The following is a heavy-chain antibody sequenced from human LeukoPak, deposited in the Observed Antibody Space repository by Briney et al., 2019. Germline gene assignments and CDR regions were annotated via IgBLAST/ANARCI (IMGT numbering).Heavy chain of an antibody. Sequence: EASETLSFTCTVSGGSISCYYWSCIRQPPGKGLEWIGYIYYSGSTNYNLSLKSRVTISVDTPKNQFSLKLSSVTAADTAVYYCARDSGIAGENWFDPWGQGTLVTVSS. CDR2: IYYSGST. CDR1: GGSISCYY. D-gene: IGHD6-13*01. V-gene: IGHV4-59*01. CDR3: ARDSGIAGENWFDP. J-gene: IGHJ5*02.